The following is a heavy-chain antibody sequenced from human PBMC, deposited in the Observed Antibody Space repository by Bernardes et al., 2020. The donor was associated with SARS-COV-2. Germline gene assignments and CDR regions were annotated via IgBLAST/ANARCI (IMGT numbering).Heavy chain of an antibody. J-gene: IGHJ6*01. V-gene: IGHV1-18*01. D-gene: IGHD2-8*01. CDR3: ERVPCTKRWKYYYGMDV. Sequence: ASVKVSCTASGYTFTPYGISLVRQAPGQGLVWMGWISTNTGNTNYAQKLQGRVTMTTDTSTSTAYMDLRSLRSDDTAMYYCERVPCTKRWKYYYGMDVWGKGRTVTVA. CDR2: ISTNTGNT. CDR1: GYTFTPYG.